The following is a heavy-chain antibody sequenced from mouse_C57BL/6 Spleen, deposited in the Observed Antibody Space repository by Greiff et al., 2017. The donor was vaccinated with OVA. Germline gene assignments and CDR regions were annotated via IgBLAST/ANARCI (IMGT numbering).Heavy chain of an antibody. D-gene: IGHD2-5*01. CDR1: GYTFTDYY. Sequence: EVKLQESGPVLVKPGASVKMSCKASGYTFTDYYMNWVKQSHGKSLEWIGVINPYNGGTSYNQKFKGKATLTVDKSSSTAYMELNSLTSEDSAVYYCARNSNYEFAYWGQGTLVTVSA. J-gene: IGHJ3*01. CDR2: INPYNGGT. CDR3: ARNSNYEFAY. V-gene: IGHV1-19*01.